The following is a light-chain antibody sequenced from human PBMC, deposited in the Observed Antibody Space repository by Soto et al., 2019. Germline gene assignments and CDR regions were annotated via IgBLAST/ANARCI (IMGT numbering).Light chain of an antibody. Sequence: QSALTQPPSASGSPGQAVTISCTGTSTDFVSYNRVSWYQQPPGTAPKLMIYEVSKRPSGVPDRFSGSKSGNTASLTISGLQAEDEADYYCSSFTSRFTFVFGTGTKVTV. V-gene: IGLV2-18*02. CDR3: SSFTSRFTFV. CDR2: EVS. J-gene: IGLJ1*01. CDR1: STDFVSYNR.